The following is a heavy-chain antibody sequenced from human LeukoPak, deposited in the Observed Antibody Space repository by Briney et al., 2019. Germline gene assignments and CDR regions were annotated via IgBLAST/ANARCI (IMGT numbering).Heavy chain of an antibody. CDR1: GGSVSSGSYY. CDR2: IYYSGST. V-gene: IGHV4-30-4*08. CDR3: ARVGGTNYYYYGMDV. J-gene: IGHJ6*02. Sequence: SETLSLTCTVSGGSVSSGSYYWSWIRQPPGKGLEWIGYIYYSGSTYYNPSLKSRVTISVDTSKNQFSLKLSSVTAADTAVYYCARVGGTNYYYYGMDVWGQGTMVTVSS. D-gene: IGHD1-26*01.